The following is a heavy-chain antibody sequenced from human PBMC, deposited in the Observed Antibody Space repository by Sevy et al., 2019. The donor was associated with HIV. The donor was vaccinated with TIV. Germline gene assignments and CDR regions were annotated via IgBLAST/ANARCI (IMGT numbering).Heavy chain of an antibody. D-gene: IGHD3-10*01. CDR2: ISYDGSNK. V-gene: IGHV3-30*04. J-gene: IGHJ6*02. Sequence: GGSLRLSCAASGFTFSSYAMHWVRQAPGKGLEWVAVISYDGSNKYYADSVKGRFTISRDNSKNTLYLQMNSLKAEDTALYYCARDDLWFVELYYYYYGMDVWGQGTTVTVSS. CDR3: ARDDLWFVELYYYYYGMDV. CDR1: GFTFSSYA.